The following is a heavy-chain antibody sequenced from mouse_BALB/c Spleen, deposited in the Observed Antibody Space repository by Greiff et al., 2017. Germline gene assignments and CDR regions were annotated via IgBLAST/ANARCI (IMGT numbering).Heavy chain of an antibody. Sequence: EVQLVESGGGLVQPGGSLRLSCATSGFTFTDYYMSWVRQPPGKALEWLGFIRNKANGYTTEYSASVKGRFIVSRDTSQSILYLQMNALRAEDTAIYYCARDSFITRAMDYWGQGTSVTVSS. CDR2: IRNKANGYTT. J-gene: IGHJ4*01. V-gene: IGHV7-3*02. CDR3: ARDSFITRAMDY. D-gene: IGHD1-1*01. CDR1: GFTFTDYY.